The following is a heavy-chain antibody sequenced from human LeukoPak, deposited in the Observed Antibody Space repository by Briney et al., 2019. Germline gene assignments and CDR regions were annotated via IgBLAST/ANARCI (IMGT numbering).Heavy chain of an antibody. CDR1: GFTFSSYW. V-gene: IGHV3-7*01. Sequence: GGSLRHSCAASGFTFSSYWMSWVRQAPGKGLEWVAHIKQDGSEKYYVDSVKGRFTISRDNDKNSLYLQINSLRAEDTAVYYCARDGWSSTSCYGGMDVWGQGTTVTVS. J-gene: IGHJ6*02. CDR3: ARDGWSSTSCYGGMDV. D-gene: IGHD2-2*01. CDR2: IKQDGSEK.